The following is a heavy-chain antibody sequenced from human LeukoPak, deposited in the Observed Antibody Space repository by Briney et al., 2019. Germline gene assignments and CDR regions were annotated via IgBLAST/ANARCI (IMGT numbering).Heavy chain of an antibody. V-gene: IGHV5-51*01. D-gene: IGHD2-2*01. CDR2: IYPGDSDV. CDR3: ARPQRGYCSSTSCPRAFDY. CDR1: GYIFSSYW. J-gene: IGHJ4*02. Sequence: GESLKISCKGSGYIFSSYWIGWVRQMTGKGLEWMGIIYPGDSDVTYSPSFQGQVTISADKSISTAHLQWSSLKASDTAMYYCARPQRGYCSSTSCPRAFDYWGQGTLVTVSS.